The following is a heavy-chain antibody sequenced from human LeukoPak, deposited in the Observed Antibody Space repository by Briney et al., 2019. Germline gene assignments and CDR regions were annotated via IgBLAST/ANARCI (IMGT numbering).Heavy chain of an antibody. Sequence: GGSLRLSCAASGFTFDDYAMHWARQAPGKGLEWVSGISWNSGSIGYADSVKGRFTISRDNAKNSLYLQMNSLRAEDTALYYCAKDIDTAMSAFDIWGQGTMVTVSS. CDR2: ISWNSGSI. J-gene: IGHJ3*02. V-gene: IGHV3-9*01. CDR3: AKDIDTAMSAFDI. D-gene: IGHD5-18*01. CDR1: GFTFDDYA.